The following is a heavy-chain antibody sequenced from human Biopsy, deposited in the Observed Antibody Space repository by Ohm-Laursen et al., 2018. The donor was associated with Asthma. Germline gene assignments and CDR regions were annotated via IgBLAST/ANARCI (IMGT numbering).Heavy chain of an antibody. J-gene: IGHJ4*02. CDR2: HDHEEGGT. Sequence: ASVKVSCKISGYSLADLSMHWVRQAPGQGLEWMGGHDHEEGGTVNAQRFQGRVTMTEDTSTDTAYMELSSLSSDDTAVYYCASDFPKDYVRYNFQFWGQGTLVTVSS. V-gene: IGHV1-24*01. CDR3: ASDFPKDYVRYNFQF. CDR1: GYSLADLS. D-gene: IGHD4-17*01.